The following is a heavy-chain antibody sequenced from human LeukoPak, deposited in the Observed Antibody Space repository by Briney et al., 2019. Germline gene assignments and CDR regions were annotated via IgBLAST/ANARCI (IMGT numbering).Heavy chain of an antibody. CDR1: GGSISSGGYY. D-gene: IGHD2-15*01. CDR3: ARRCSGGSCCDY. J-gene: IGHJ4*02. V-gene: IGHV4-61*08. CDR2: IYYSGST. Sequence: PSQTLSLTCAVSGGSISSGGYYWSWIRQPPGKGLEWIGYIYYSGSTNYNPSLKSRVTISVDTSKNQFSLKLSSVTAADTAVYYCARRCSGGSCCDYWGQGTLVTVSS.